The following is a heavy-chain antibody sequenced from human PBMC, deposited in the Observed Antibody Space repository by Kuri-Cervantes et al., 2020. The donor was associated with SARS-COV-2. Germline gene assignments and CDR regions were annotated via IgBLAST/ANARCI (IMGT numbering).Heavy chain of an antibody. Sequence: GGSLRLSCAASGFTFSSYAMSWVRQAPGKGLEWVSAISGSGGSTYYADSVKGRFTISRDNSENTLYLQMNSLRAEDTAVYYCAGGFAMVRSMDVWGQGTTVTVSS. V-gene: IGHV3-23*01. CDR2: ISGSGGST. CDR3: AGGFAMVRSMDV. J-gene: IGHJ6*02. D-gene: IGHD3-10*01. CDR1: GFTFSSYA.